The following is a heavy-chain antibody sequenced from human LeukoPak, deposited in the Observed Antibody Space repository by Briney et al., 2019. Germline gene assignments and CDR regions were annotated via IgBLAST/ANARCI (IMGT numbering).Heavy chain of an antibody. D-gene: IGHD1-26*01. Sequence: GGSLRLSCAASGFTFSSYSMSWVRQAPGRGLEWVSYIYISSSTIYYADSVKGRFTISRDNAKNSLYLQMNSLRAEDTALYYCARGDASSGGNFDYWGQGTLVTVSS. V-gene: IGHV3-48*01. CDR3: ARGDASSGGNFDY. CDR2: IYISSSTI. J-gene: IGHJ4*02. CDR1: GFTFSSYS.